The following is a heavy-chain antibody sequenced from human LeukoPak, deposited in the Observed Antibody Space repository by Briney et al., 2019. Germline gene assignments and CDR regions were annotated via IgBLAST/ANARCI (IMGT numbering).Heavy chain of an antibody. V-gene: IGHV4-59*08. CDR2: IYYSGST. D-gene: IGHD1-26*01. Sequence: SETLSLTCTVSGGSISSYYWSWIRQPPGKGLEWIGFIYYSGSTNYNPSLKSRVTISVDTSKNQFSLKLSSVTAADTAVYYCAXXXLVGATNFDYWGQGTLV. J-gene: IGHJ4*02. CDR3: AXXXLVGATNFDY. CDR1: GGSISSYY.